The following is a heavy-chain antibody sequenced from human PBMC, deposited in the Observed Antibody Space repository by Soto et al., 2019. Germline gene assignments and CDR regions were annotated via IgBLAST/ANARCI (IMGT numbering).Heavy chain of an antibody. CDR3: SSFRGWPTYNCDS. J-gene: IGHJ4*02. CDR2: LYYTEIT. V-gene: IGHV4-31*03. Sequence: QVQLQESGPGLVKPSQTLSLTCRVSGGSISRDGYYWSWIRQRPGKRLEWIGYLYYTEITSYNPPLTSRITQSVGTSRNQFSLKLCSVTAADTAVYSSSSFRGWPTYNCDSRGQGTLVTVSS. D-gene: IGHD3-10*01. CDR1: GGSISRDGYY.